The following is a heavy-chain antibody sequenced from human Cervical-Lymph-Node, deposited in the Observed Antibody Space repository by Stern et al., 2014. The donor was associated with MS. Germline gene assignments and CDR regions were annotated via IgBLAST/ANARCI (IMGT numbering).Heavy chain of an antibody. Sequence: VQLVQSGAEVKKPGESLKISCKGSGNSFTNYWIAWVRQMPGKGLEWMGAIYPGDSDVRYSPSFPGQVTISADKSIPTAYLQWSSLKASDTAIYYCARRNSANFDYWGQGTLVTVSS. CDR3: ARRNSANFDY. D-gene: IGHD1-7*01. V-gene: IGHV5-51*01. CDR1: GNSFTNYW. CDR2: IYPGDSDV. J-gene: IGHJ4*02.